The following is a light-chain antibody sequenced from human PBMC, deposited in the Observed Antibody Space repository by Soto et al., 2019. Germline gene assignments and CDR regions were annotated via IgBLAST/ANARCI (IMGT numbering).Light chain of an antibody. CDR1: QSVSSSY. J-gene: IGKJ1*01. V-gene: IGKV3-20*01. Sequence: EIVLTQSPVTLSLSPGERATLSCRASQSVSSSYLAWYQQKPGQAPRLLIYGASSRATGIPDRFSGSGSGTDFTLTISRLEPEDFAVYYCQQYGSSPPWTFGQGTQVQIK. CDR3: QQYGSSPPWT. CDR2: GAS.